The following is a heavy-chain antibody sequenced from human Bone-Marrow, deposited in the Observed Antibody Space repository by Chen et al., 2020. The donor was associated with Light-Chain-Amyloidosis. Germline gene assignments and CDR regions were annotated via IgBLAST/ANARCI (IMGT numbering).Heavy chain of an antibody. CDR2: IYPVDSDA. D-gene: IGHD5-12*01. J-gene: IGHJ4*02. V-gene: IGHV5-51*01. CDR1: GYTLPNYW. Sequence: EVQLEQSEPEVKKPGETLEISCQGSGYTLPNYWIGWVRQCPGKGLEWMGVIYPVDSDARYSPSFEGQVTISADKSITTAYLQWRSLKASDTAMYYCARRRDGYNFDYWGQGTLVTVSS. CDR3: ARRRDGYNFDY.